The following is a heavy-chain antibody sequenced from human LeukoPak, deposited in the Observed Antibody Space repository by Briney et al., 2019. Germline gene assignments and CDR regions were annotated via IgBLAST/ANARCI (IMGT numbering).Heavy chain of an antibody. CDR1: DGSISIYY. V-gene: IGHV4-59*08. CDR2: IYYGGST. D-gene: IGHD2-21*02. Sequence: PSETLSLTCTVSDGSISIYYWSWIRQPPGKGLEWIGYIYYGGSTNYNPSLKSRVTISVDTSKNQFSLKLSSVTAADTAVYYCARHPISGRDCFFDYWGQGTLVTVSS. CDR3: ARHPISGRDCFFDY. J-gene: IGHJ4*03.